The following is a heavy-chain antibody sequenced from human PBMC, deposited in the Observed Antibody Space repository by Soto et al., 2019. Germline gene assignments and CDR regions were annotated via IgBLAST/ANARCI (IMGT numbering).Heavy chain of an antibody. Sequence: GGSLRLSCAASGFTFSSYGMHWVRQAPGKGLEWVAVIWYDGSNKYYADSVKGRFTISRDNSKNTLYLQMNSLRAEDTAVYYCARDGTDYGDYYGMDVWGQGTTVTVSS. D-gene: IGHD4-17*01. J-gene: IGHJ6*02. CDR2: IWYDGSNK. CDR3: ARDGTDYGDYYGMDV. V-gene: IGHV3-33*01. CDR1: GFTFSSYG.